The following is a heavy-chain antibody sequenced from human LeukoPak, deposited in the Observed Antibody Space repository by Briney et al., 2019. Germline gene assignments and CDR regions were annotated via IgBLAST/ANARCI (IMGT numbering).Heavy chain of an antibody. CDR3: ARENSSGWYGAKNWFDP. Sequence: ASVKVSCKASGYTFTSYAMHWVRQAPGQRLEWMGWINAGNGNTKYSQKFQGRVTITRDTSASTAYMELSSLRSEDTAVYYCARENSSGWYGAKNWFDPWGQGTLVTVSS. CDR1: GYTFTSYA. V-gene: IGHV1-3*01. D-gene: IGHD6-19*01. CDR2: INAGNGNT. J-gene: IGHJ5*02.